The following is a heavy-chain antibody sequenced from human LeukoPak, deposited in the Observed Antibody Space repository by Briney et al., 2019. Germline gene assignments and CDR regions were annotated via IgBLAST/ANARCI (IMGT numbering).Heavy chain of an antibody. CDR1: GGTFSSYA. CDR2: IIPIFGTA. J-gene: IGHJ6*03. D-gene: IGHD2-2*01. CDR3: ARVYCSSTSCYPRGYYYYMDV. Sequence: SVKVSCKASGGTFSSYAISWVRQAPGQGLEWMGGIIPIFGTANYAQKFQGRVTITTDESTSTAYMELSSLRSEDTAVYYCARVYCSSTSCYPRGYYYYMDVWGKGTTVTVSS. V-gene: IGHV1-69*05.